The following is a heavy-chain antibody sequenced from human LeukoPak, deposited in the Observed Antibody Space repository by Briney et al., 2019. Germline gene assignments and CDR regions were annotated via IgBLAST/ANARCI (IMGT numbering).Heavy chain of an antibody. CDR1: GGSISSYY. D-gene: IGHD4-17*01. CDR3: ARAVTTPGDYYYYMDV. CDR2: IYHSGST. J-gene: IGHJ6*03. Sequence: SETLSLTCTVSGGSISSYYWGWIRQPPGKGLEWIGSIYHSGSTYYNPSLKSRVTISVDTSKNHFSLKLSSVTAADTAVYYCARAVTTPGDYYYYMDVWGKGTTVTVSS. V-gene: IGHV4-38-2*02.